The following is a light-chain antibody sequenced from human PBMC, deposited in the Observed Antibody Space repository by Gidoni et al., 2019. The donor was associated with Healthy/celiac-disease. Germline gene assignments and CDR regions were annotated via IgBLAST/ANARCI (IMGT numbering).Light chain of an antibody. CDR2: CNN. J-gene: IGLJ2*01. CDR3: AACDDSLNGHVV. V-gene: IGLV1-44*01. CDR1: SSNSGSNT. Sequence: QAVLTQHPSASGTAGQRVTISCSGSSSNSGSNTVNWYQQLPGPAPQLLIYCNNQRPSGVPARFSSSKSGTSASLSISGLQSEDEADYYCAACDDSLNGHVVFGGGTKLTVL.